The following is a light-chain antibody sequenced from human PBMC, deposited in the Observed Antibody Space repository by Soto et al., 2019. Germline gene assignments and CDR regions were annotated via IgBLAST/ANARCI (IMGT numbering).Light chain of an antibody. Sequence: QSALTQPASVSGSPGQSVTISCTGTNSDVADYNFVSWYQQQSGKAPKLMIFEVNKRPSGISNRFSGSKSGNTASLTISGLQAEDEAIYYCSSYTTRTNLEGVFGGGTKVTVL. V-gene: IGLV2-14*01. CDR3: SSYTTRTNLEGV. J-gene: IGLJ3*02. CDR1: NSDVADYNF. CDR2: EVN.